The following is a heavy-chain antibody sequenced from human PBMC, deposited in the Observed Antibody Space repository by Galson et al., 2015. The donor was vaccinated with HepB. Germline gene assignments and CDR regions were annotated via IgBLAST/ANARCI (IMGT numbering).Heavy chain of an antibody. CDR3: ARDHGDSPDAFDI. J-gene: IGHJ3*02. CDR2: MNPNSGNT. V-gene: IGHV1-8*01. Sequence: SVKVSCKACGYTLTSYDINWVRQATGQGLEWMGWMNPNSGNTGYAQKFQGRVTMTRNTFISTAYMELSSLRSEDTAVYYCARDHGDSPDAFDIWGQGTMVTVSS. D-gene: IGHD4-17*01. CDR1: GYTLTSYD.